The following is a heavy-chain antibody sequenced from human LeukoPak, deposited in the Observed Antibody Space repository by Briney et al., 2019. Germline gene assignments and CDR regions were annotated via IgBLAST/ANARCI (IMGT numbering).Heavy chain of an antibody. CDR3: AKDRTIVGATAFDY. D-gene: IGHD1-26*01. CDR1: GFTFSSYG. Sequence: PGRSLRLSCAASGFTFSSYGMHWVRQAPGKGLDWVAAISYDEGDKYYADSVKGRCTSSRDNSKNTLYLEMNSLRAEDTAVYYCAKDRTIVGATAFDYWGQGTLVTVSS. V-gene: IGHV3-30*18. CDR2: ISYDEGDK. J-gene: IGHJ4*02.